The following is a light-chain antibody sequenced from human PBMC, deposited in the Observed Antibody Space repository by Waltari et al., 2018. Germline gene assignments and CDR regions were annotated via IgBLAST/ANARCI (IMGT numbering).Light chain of an antibody. CDR2: YDS. CDR3: LVWHSTTDHHGV. V-gene: IGLV3-21*04. Sequence: SYVVTQSPSGSVAPGETPRITCGGDNIGSKSVHWYQQRPGQAPVLVISYDSDRPSGIPERCSGSNSGNTATLTISWVEADDEADYYCLVWHSTTDHHGVFGGGTKLTVL. J-gene: IGLJ2*01. CDR1: NIGSKS.